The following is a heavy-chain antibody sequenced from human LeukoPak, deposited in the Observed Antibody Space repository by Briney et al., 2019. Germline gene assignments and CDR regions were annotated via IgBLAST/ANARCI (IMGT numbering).Heavy chain of an antibody. CDR3: SRVSSTAAAVSY. V-gene: IGHV3-49*03. Sequence: PGGSLRLSCAASGFTFSSYAMSWFRQAPGKGLEWVGIIRSKAYGGTTGYAASVKGRFSISRDDSQTTAYLQLNSLRTEDTAVYYCSRVSSTAAAVSYWGQGALVTVCS. J-gene: IGHJ4*02. CDR1: GFTFSSYA. D-gene: IGHD6-13*01. CDR2: IRSKAYGGTT.